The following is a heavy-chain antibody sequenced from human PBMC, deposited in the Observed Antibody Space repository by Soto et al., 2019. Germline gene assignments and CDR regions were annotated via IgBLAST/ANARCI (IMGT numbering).Heavy chain of an antibody. CDR1: GDSVSSNSAA. CDR2: TYYRSKWYH. CDR3: ARDQGYQGGYEFLGGIRNFYYYGLDV. Sequence: SQTLSLTCAISGDSVSSNSAAWNWIRQSPSRGLEWLGRTYYRSKWYHDYAVSVKSRITINPDTSKNQFSLQLNSVTPEDTAVYFCARDQGYQGGYEFLGGIRNFYYYGLDVWGPGTTVTVSS. J-gene: IGHJ6*02. D-gene: IGHD5-12*01. V-gene: IGHV6-1*01.